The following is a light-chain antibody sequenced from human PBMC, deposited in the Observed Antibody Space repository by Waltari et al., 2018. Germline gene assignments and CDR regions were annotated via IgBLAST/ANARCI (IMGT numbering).Light chain of an antibody. CDR1: QSISSY. CDR3: QQSFSTPLT. J-gene: IGKJ4*01. Sequence: DIQMTQSPYSLSASLGHSVTITCRASQSISSYLNWYQQKPGVAPKLLIYAASSLRNGVPSRFSGSGSGTDFSLTISSLQPEDFATYYCQQSFSTPLTFGGGTKVEIK. CDR2: AAS. V-gene: IGKV1-39*01.